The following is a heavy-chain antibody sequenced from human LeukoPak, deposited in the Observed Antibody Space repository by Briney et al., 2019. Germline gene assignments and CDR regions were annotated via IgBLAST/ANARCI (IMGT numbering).Heavy chain of an antibody. V-gene: IGHV3-7*01. CDR1: GFTFSSYW. CDR3: ARDLSQWLGIFDY. J-gene: IGHJ4*02. CDR2: IKLDGSVR. D-gene: IGHD3-10*01. Sequence: GGSLRLSCAASGFTFSSYWMSWVRQAPGKGLEWVANIKLDGSVRHYVDSVKGRFTISRDNAKNSLYLRMNSLRAEDTAVYYCARDLSQWLGIFDYWGQGTLVTVSS.